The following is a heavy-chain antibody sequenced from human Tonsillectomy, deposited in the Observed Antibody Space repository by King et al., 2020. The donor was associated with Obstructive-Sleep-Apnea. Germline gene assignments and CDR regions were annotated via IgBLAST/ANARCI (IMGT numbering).Heavy chain of an antibody. Sequence: VQLVESGGGLVKPGGSLRLSCGVSGLIFSDAWMGWVRQAPGKGLEWVGRIYSKAAGGATIPPPPVKGRFTISRDDSKNTVYLQMNNLNTEDTAVYYCTHIAAVPATLSSWGQGTLVTVSS. CDR1: GLIFSDAW. CDR3: THIAAVPATLSS. CDR2: IYSKAAGGAT. J-gene: IGHJ4*02. V-gene: IGHV3-15*01. D-gene: IGHD2-2*01.